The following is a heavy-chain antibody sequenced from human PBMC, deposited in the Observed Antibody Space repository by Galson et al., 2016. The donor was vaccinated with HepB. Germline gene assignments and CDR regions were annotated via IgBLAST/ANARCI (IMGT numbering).Heavy chain of an antibody. CDR3: TKGENFYANGGYTAAFDP. Sequence: SLRLSCAASGFSVTSKNMHWVRQAPGKGLEWLSSLYRVDSSYYADAVKGRFTIARDNSQNMVLLQMTGLRAEDTAIYYCTKGENFYANGGYTAAFDPWGQGPLVIVSS. J-gene: IGHJ5*02. CDR1: GFSVTSKN. CDR2: LYRVDSS. D-gene: IGHD2-15*01. V-gene: IGHV3-66*01.